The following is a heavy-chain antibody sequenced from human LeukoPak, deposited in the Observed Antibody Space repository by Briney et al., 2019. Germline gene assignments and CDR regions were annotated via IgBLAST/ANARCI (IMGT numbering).Heavy chain of an antibody. CDR2: INPNSGGT. J-gene: IGHJ4*02. D-gene: IGHD3-9*01. Sequence: ASVKVSCKASGYTFTGYYMHWVRQAPGQGLEWMGWINPNSGGTNYAQKFQGRVTMTRDTSISTAYMELSGLRSDDTAVYYCARDRGILTGYPFDYWGQGTLVTVSS. CDR1: GYTFTGYY. CDR3: ARDRGILTGYPFDY. V-gene: IGHV1-2*02.